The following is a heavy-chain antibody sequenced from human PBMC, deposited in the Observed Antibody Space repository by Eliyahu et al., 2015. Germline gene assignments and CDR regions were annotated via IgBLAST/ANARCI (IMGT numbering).Heavy chain of an antibody. J-gene: IGHJ4*02. D-gene: IGHD3-3*01. CDR1: GFPFSSYA. CDR2: ISGSGGTT. Sequence: EVQVLESGGGLVQPGGSLRLSCAASGFPFSSYAMSWVRQAPGKGLEWVSTISGSGGTTYYADSVKGRFTISRDNSKNTLYLQMNSLRAEDTAVYYCAKGPEWLFYFDCWGQGTLVTVSS. CDR3: AKGPEWLFYFDC. V-gene: IGHV3-23*01.